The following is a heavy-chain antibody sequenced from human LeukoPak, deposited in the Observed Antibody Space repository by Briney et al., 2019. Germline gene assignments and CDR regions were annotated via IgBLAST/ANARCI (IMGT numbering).Heavy chain of an antibody. J-gene: IGHJ6*03. V-gene: IGHV3-30*02. Sequence: PGRSLRLSCAASGFTFSSYGMHWVRQAPGKGLEWVAFIRYDGSNKYYADSVKGRFTISRDNSKNTLYLQMNSLRAEDTAVYYCAKDPGDFSSSWYVGGYYYYYMDVWGKGTTVTISS. D-gene: IGHD6-13*01. CDR2: IRYDGSNK. CDR1: GFTFSSYG. CDR3: AKDPGDFSSSWYVGGYYYYYMDV.